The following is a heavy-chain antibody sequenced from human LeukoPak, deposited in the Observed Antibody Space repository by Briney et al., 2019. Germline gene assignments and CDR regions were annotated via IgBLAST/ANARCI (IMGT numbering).Heavy chain of an antibody. V-gene: IGHV4-59*08. CDR2: ISDIGSI. D-gene: IGHD2-8*02. CDR1: GGSISSYY. Sequence: PSETLSLTCTVSGGSISSYYWSWIRQPPGKGLEWIAYISDIGSINYNPSLKSRVTISLDTSKNQFSLQLSSVTAADTAVYYCAGHHPRNTVDFWGQGTLVTVSS. CDR3: AGHHPRNTVDF. J-gene: IGHJ4*02.